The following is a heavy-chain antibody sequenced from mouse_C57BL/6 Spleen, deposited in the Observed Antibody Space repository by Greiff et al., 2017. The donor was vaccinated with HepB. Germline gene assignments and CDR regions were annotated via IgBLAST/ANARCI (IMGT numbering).Heavy chain of an antibody. Sequence: DVKLVESGGDLVKPGGSLKLSCAASGFTFSSYGMSWVRQTPDKRLEWVATISSGGSYTYYPDSVKGRFTISRDNAKNTLYLQMSSLKSEDTAMYYCARQWDYWGQGTTLTVSS. CDR2: ISSGGSYT. J-gene: IGHJ2*01. V-gene: IGHV5-6*02. CDR3: ARQWDY. CDR1: GFTFSSYG.